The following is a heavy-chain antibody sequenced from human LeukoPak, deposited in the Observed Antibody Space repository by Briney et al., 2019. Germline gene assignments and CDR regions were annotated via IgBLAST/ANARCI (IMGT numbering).Heavy chain of an antibody. D-gene: IGHD6-19*01. CDR3: ARASIAVAGTPEDAFDI. CDR1: GGSISSYY. Sequence: PSETLSLTCTVSGGSISSYYWSWIRQPPGKGLEWMGYIYYSGSTNYNPSLKSRVTISVDTSKNQFSLKLSSVTAADTAVYYCARASIAVAGTPEDAFDIWGQGTMVTVSS. CDR2: IYYSGST. V-gene: IGHV4-59*01. J-gene: IGHJ3*02.